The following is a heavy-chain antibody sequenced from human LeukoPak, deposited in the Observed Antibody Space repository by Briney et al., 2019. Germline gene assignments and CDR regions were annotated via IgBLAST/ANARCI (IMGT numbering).Heavy chain of an antibody. CDR3: ARAPSTDFWSGYPNYYFDY. CDR2: ISSSSSTI. CDR1: GLTFSSYS. D-gene: IGHD3-3*01. J-gene: IGHJ4*02. V-gene: IGHV3-48*01. Sequence: GGSLRLSCAASGLTFSSYSMNWVRQAPGKGLEWVSYISSSSSTIYYADSVKGRFTISRDNAKNSLYLQMNSLRAEDTAVYYCARAPSTDFWSGYPNYYFDYWGQGTLVTVSS.